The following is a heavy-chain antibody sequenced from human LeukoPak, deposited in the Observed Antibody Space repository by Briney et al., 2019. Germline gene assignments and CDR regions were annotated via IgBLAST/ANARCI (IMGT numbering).Heavy chain of an antibody. J-gene: IGHJ4*02. D-gene: IGHD3-9*01. CDR1: GYTLTGLS. CDR3: ATNYDILTGFDY. CDR2: FDPEDGET. Sequence: ASVKVCCKVSGYTLTGLSMHWVRQAPGKGLEWMGGFDPEDGETIYAQKFQGRVTMTEDTSTDTAYMELSSLRSEDTAVYYCATNYDILTGFDYWGQGTLVTVSS. V-gene: IGHV1-24*01.